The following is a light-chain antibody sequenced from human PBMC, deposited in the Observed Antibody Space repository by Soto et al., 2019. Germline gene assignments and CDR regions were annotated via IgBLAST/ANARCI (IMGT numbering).Light chain of an antibody. CDR2: AAS. Sequence: DIQMTQSPSSLSASVGDRVTITCRASQGIGNFLAWYQQKPGKVPKLLIYAASTLQSGVPSRFSGSGSGTDFTLNISSLQPEDVATYYCQKHNTSPLTFGGGTKVELK. V-gene: IGKV1-27*01. CDR1: QGIGNF. J-gene: IGKJ4*01. CDR3: QKHNTSPLT.